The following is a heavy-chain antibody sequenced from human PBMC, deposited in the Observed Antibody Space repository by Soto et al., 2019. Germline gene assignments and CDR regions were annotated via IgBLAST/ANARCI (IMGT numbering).Heavy chain of an antibody. J-gene: IGHJ4*02. CDR2: IYYSGST. D-gene: IGHD3-3*01. CDR3: ARARLTIFCVGHFDY. V-gene: IGHV4-59*01. CDR1: GGAIRSYY. Sequence: PSETLSLTCTVCGGAIRSYYWSWIRQPPGKGLEWIGYIYYSGSTNYNPSLKSRVTISVDTSKNQFSLKLSSVTAADTAVYYCARARLTIFCVGHFDYWGQGTLVTVSS.